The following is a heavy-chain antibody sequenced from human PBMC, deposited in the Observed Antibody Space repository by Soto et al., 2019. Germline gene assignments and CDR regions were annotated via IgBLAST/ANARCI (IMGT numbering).Heavy chain of an antibody. J-gene: IGHJ4*02. CDR2: INHSGST. Sequence: SETLSLTCAVYGGSFSGYYWSWIRQPPGKGLEWIGEINHSGSTNYNPSLKSRVTISVDTSKNQFSLKLSSVTAADTAVYYCARGAAAGRTSDFDYWGQGTLVTVSS. D-gene: IGHD6-13*01. CDR1: GGSFSGYY. CDR3: ARGAAAGRTSDFDY. V-gene: IGHV4-34*01.